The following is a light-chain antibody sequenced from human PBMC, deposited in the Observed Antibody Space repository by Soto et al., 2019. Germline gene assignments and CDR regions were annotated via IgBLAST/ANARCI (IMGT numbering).Light chain of an antibody. CDR1: QSISSSY. V-gene: IGKV3-20*01. J-gene: IGKJ4*01. Sequence: EIELTQSPGTLSLSPGERATLSCRASQSISSSYLGWYQQKPGQSPRLLIFATSTRATGIPDRFSGTGSGTDFTLTISRLEPEDFAVYYCQQYCCSPPLTFGGGTKVEIK. CDR3: QQYCCSPPLT. CDR2: ATS.